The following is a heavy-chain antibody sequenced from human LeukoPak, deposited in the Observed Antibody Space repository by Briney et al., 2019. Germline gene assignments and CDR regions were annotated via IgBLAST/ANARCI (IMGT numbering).Heavy chain of an antibody. V-gene: IGHV3-74*01. CDR2: INSDGSST. D-gene: IGHD5-18*01. CDR1: GFTFSSYW. Sequence: GGSLRLSCAASGFTFSSYWMHWVRQAPGKGLVWVSRINSDGSSTDYADSVKGRFTISRDIAKNTLFLQMNSLRAEDTAVYYCATRGYSYEFDYWGQGTLVTVSS. J-gene: IGHJ4*02. CDR3: ATRGYSYEFDY.